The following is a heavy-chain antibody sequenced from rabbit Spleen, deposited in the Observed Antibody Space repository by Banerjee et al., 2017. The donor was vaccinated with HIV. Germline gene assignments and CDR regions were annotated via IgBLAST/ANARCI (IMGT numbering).Heavy chain of an antibody. D-gene: IGHD1-1*01. CDR2: IDDVDGST. Sequence: QSLEESGGDLVKPGASLTLTCKASGFTISSSYWICWVRQAPGKGLEWIACIDDVDGSTYYASWAKGRFSSSKTSSTTVTLQMTSLTAADTAIYFCARDLDDVIGWWGPGTLVTVS. CDR3: ARDLDDVIGW. V-gene: IGHV1S40*01. CDR1: GFTISSSYW. J-gene: IGHJ4*01.